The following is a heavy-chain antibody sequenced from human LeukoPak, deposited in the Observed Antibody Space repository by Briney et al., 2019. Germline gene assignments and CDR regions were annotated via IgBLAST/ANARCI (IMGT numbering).Heavy chain of an antibody. D-gene: IGHD4/OR15-4a*01. Sequence: SETLSLTCTVSGGSISSGGYYWSWIRQHPGKGLEWIGYIYYSGSTYYNPSLKSRVTISVDTSKNQYSLKLSAVTAADTAVYYCARVRTANGDPGCFVPWGRGTLVTVSS. V-gene: IGHV4-31*03. J-gene: IGHJ5*02. CDR1: GGSISSGGYY. CDR2: IYYSGST. CDR3: ARVRTANGDPGCFVP.